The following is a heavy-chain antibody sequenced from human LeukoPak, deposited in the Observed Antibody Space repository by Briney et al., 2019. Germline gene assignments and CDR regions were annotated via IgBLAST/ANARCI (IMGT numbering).Heavy chain of an antibody. D-gene: IGHD3-22*01. Sequence: SVKVSCKASGGTFSSYAISWVRQAPGQGLEWMGGIIPIFGTANYAQKFQGRVTITADESTSTAYMELSSLRSEDTAVYYCATYYYDSSGYYFSDYWGQGTLVTVSS. V-gene: IGHV1-69*13. CDR1: GGTFSSYA. CDR3: ATYYYDSSGYYFSDY. J-gene: IGHJ4*02. CDR2: IIPIFGTA.